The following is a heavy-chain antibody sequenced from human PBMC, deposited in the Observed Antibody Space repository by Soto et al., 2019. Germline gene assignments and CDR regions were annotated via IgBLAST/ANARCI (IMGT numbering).Heavy chain of an antibody. D-gene: IGHD5-18*01. J-gene: IGHJ4*02. CDR1: GYTFTSYG. V-gene: IGHV1-18*01. CDR2: ISAYNGNT. CDR3: ASSLLVGYGLEGESD. Sequence: QVQLVQSGAEVKKPGASVKVSCKASGYTFTSYGISWVRQAPGQGLEWMGWISAYNGNTNYAQKLQGRVAMTTGTSTSTAYMELRSLRSDDTAVYYCASSLLVGYGLEGESDWGQGTLVTVSS.